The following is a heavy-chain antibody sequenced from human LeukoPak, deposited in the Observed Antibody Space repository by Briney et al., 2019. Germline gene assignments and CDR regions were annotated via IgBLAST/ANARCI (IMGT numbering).Heavy chain of an antibody. CDR2: IYTGVTA. Sequence: GGSLRLSCAASGFTFSNYAMTWVRQAPGKGLEWVSIIYTGVTAYYADSVRGRFTISRDNSKNTLYLQMSSLRAEDTALYYCARVASRAFDYWGQGALVTVSS. V-gene: IGHV3-66*01. CDR1: GFTFSNYA. J-gene: IGHJ4*02. CDR3: ARVASRAFDY.